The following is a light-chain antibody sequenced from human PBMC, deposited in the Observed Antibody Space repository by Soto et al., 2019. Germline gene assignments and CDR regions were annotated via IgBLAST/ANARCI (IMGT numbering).Light chain of an antibody. V-gene: IGLV2-14*01. Sequence: QSALAQPASGCGSPGQSVAISCTGTSSDVGAYNYISWYQQHPGKAPKLLLSEVSNRPSGVSDRFSGSKSGNTASLTISGLQAEDEADYYCSSLTTSFTYVFGTGTKVTVL. CDR3: SSLTTSFTYV. CDR2: EVS. CDR1: SSDVGAYNY. J-gene: IGLJ1*01.